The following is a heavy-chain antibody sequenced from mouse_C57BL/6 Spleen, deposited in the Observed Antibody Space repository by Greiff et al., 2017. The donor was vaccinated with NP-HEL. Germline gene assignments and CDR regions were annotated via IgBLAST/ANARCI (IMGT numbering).Heavy chain of an antibody. CDR2: ISDGGSYT. CDR1: GFTFSSYA. CDR3: ARFYYGNSFYAMDD. J-gene: IGHJ4*01. D-gene: IGHD2-1*01. Sequence: EVQLVESGGGLVKPGGSLKLSCAASGFTFSSYAMSWVRQTPEKRLEWVATISDGGSYTYYPDNVKGRFTICSDNDKNNLYLQMSHLKSEDTAMYYCARFYYGNSFYAMDDWGQGTSVTVSS. V-gene: IGHV5-4*01.